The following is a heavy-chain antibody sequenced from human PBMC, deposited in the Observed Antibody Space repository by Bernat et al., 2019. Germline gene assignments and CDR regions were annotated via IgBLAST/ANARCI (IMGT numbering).Heavy chain of an antibody. CDR2: ICYSGST. V-gene: IGHV4-59*08. J-gene: IGHJ4*02. CDR3: ARRTTTAFDY. Sequence: QVQLQESGPGLVKPSETLSLTCTVSGGSISSYYWSWIRQPPGKGLEWIGYICYSGSTNYNPSLKSRVTISVDTSKNQFSLKLSSVTAADTAVYYCARRTTTAFDYWGQGTLVTVSS. CDR1: GGSISSYY. D-gene: IGHD2-2*01.